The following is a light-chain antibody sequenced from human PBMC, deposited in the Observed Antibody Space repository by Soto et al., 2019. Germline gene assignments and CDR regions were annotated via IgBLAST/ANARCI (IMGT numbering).Light chain of an antibody. J-gene: IGLJ1*01. V-gene: IGLV2-14*01. CDR2: EVS. CDR3: SSYTSSSTPYV. Sequence: SLLTQPTSVSCSPGLSSTISCTGISSDVGAYNYVSWYQQHAGKAPKLMIYEVSSRPSGVSNRFSGSKSGDTASLTISGLQAEAEADYDCSSYTSSSTPYVFGTGTKVTVL. CDR1: SSDVGAYNY.